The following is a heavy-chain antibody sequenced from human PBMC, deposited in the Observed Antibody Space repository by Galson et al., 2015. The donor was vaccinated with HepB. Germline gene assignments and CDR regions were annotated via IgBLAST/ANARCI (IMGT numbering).Heavy chain of an antibody. CDR2: INAGNGNT. D-gene: IGHD4-17*01. Sequence: SVKVSCKASGYTFTSYAMHWVRQAPGQRLEWMGWINAGNGNTKYSQKFQGRVTITRDTSASTAYMELSSLRSEDTAVYYCAGDYGDYTGVAFDIWGQGTMVTVSS. CDR1: GYTFTSYA. J-gene: IGHJ3*02. V-gene: IGHV1-3*01. CDR3: AGDYGDYTGVAFDI.